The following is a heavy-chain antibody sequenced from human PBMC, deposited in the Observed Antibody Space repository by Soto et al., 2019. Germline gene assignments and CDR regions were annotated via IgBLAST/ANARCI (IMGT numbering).Heavy chain of an antibody. Sequence: QVQLVQSGAEVKKPGASVKVYCKASGYTFTGYYMHWVRPAPGQGLEWMGWINPNSGGTNYAQKFQGRVTMTRDTSISTAYMELRRLRSDDTAGYYCARVGGYSSGWWDYWGQGTLVTVSS. CDR3: ARVGGYSSGWWDY. D-gene: IGHD6-19*01. CDR2: INPNSGGT. V-gene: IGHV1-2*02. CDR1: GYTFTGYY. J-gene: IGHJ4*02.